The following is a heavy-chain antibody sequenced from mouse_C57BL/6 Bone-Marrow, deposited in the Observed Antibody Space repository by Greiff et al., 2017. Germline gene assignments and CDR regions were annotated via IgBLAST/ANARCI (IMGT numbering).Heavy chain of an antibody. CDR1: GYTFTSYG. J-gene: IGHJ1*03. V-gene: IGHV1-81*01. CDR2: IYPRSGNT. D-gene: IGHD2-3*01. Sequence: QVQLQQSGAELARPGASVKLSCKASGYTFTSYGISWVKQRTGQGLEWIGEIYPRSGNTYYNEKFQGKATLTADKSSSTAYMELRSLTSEDSAVYFCARPGYYVGWYFDVWGTGTTVTVSS. CDR3: ARPGYYVGWYFDV.